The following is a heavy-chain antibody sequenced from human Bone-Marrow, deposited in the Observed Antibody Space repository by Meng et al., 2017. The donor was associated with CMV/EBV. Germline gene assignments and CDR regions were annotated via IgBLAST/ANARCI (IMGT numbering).Heavy chain of an antibody. CDR2: INPSGGST. V-gene: IGHV1-46*01. D-gene: IGHD3-22*01. CDR3: ARSLRDIAHYYDSSGWFDP. Sequence: ASVKVSCKASGYTFTSYYMHWVRQAPGQGLEWMGIINPSGGSTSYAQKFQGRVTITRDTSTSTVYMELSSLRSEDTAVYYCARSLRDIAHYYDSSGWFDPWGQGTLVTVSS. J-gene: IGHJ5*02. CDR1: GYTFTSYY.